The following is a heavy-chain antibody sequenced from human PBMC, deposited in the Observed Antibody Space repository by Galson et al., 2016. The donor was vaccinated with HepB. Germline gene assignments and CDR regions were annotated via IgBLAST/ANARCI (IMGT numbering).Heavy chain of an antibody. CDR2: TYYRSRWFN. CDR1: GDSVSNKRVA. Sequence: CAISGDSVSNKRVAWNWLRQSPSRGLEWLGRTYYRSRWFNDYSSFVKSRMSIKPDTSQNQFSLHLDSVTPDDAATYFCARDQAIAEAGTRWIDAWGQGILVTVSS. CDR3: ARDQAIAEAGTRWIDA. V-gene: IGHV6-1*01. J-gene: IGHJ5*02. D-gene: IGHD6-19*01.